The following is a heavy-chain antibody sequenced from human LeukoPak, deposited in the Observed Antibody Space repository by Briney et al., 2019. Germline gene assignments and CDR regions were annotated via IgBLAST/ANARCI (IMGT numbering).Heavy chain of an antibody. V-gene: IGHV1-8*01. J-gene: IGHJ4*02. Sequence: ASVKVSCKASGYTFTSYDINWVRQATGQGLEWMGWMNPNSGNTGYAQKFQGRVTMTRNTSISTAYMELSSLRSEDTAVYYCARGPGNYYGSGSYYIVWGQGTLVTVSS. CDR3: ARGPGNYYGSGSYYIV. D-gene: IGHD3-10*01. CDR1: GYTFTSYD. CDR2: MNPNSGNT.